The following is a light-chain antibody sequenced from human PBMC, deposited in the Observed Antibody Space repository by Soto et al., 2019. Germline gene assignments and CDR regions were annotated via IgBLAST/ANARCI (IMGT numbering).Light chain of an antibody. J-gene: IGLJ2*01. Sequence: QSALTQPASVSGSPGQSVTISCTGTSSDIGAFNYVSWYQHHPGKARKLMIYGVANRPSGVSNRFSGSKSGNTASLTISGLQAEDEASYYCSSYTVTTTLVVFGGGTKLTVL. V-gene: IGLV2-14*01. CDR1: SSDIGAFNY. CDR2: GVA. CDR3: SSYTVTTTLVV.